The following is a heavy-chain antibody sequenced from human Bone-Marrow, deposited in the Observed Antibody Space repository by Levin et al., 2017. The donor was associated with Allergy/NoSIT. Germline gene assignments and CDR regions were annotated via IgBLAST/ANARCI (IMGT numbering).Heavy chain of an antibody. CDR3: ARMGEGGSYQDAFDI. J-gene: IGHJ3*02. D-gene: IGHD1-26*01. V-gene: IGHV2-26*01. Sequence: SGPTLVKPTETLTLTCTVSGFSLSNARMGVSWIRQPPGKALEWLAHIFSNDEKSYSTSLKSRLTISKDTSKSQVVLTMTNMDPVDTATYYCARMGEGGSYQDAFDIWGQGTMVTVSS. CDR1: GFSLSNARMG. CDR2: IFSNDEK.